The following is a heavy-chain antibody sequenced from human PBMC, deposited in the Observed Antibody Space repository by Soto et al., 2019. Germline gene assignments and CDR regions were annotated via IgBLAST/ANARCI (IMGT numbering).Heavy chain of an antibody. CDR2: IYYSGST. V-gene: IGHV4-39*01. Sequence: SETLSLTCTVSGGSISSSSYYWGWIRQPPGKGLEWIGSIYYSGSTYYNPSLKSRVTISVDTSKNQFSLKLSSVTAADTAVYYCARFEGYGSDGLFDYWGQGTLVTVSS. CDR3: ARFEGYGSDGLFDY. CDR1: GGSISSSSYY. J-gene: IGHJ4*02. D-gene: IGHD4-17*01.